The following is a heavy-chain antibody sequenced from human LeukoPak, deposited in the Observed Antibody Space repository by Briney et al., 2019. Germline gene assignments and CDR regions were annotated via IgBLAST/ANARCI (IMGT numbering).Heavy chain of an antibody. D-gene: IGHD7-27*01. V-gene: IGHV3-74*01. J-gene: IGHJ4*02. CDR2: IDGDASST. CDR1: GFTFSTSW. CDR3: ARGGLGPPYFDY. Sequence: GGSLRLSCAASGFTFSTSWMHWVRQAPGKGLVWVSRIDGDASSTSYADSVKGRFTISRDNAKNTLYLQMNSLRAEDTAVYYCARGGLGPPYFDYWGPGILFSVSS.